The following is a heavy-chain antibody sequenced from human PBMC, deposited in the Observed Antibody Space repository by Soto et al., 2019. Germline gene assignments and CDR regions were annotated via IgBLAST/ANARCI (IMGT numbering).Heavy chain of an antibody. CDR1: GGSISSSNW. D-gene: IGHD2-2*01. Sequence: QVQLQESGPGLVKPSGTLSLTCAVSGGSISSSNWWSWVRQPPGKGLEWIGEIYHSRSTNYNPSPKSRVTLSVDKSKNQFSLKLSSVTAADTAVYYCARAHCSSTSCYRKYNWFDPWGQGTLVTVSS. CDR2: IYHSRST. CDR3: ARAHCSSTSCYRKYNWFDP. V-gene: IGHV4-4*02. J-gene: IGHJ5*02.